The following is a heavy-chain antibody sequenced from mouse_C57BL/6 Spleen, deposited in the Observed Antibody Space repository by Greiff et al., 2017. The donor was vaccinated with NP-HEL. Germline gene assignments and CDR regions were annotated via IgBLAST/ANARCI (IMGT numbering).Heavy chain of an antibody. CDR2: ISGGGGNT. CDR1: GFTFSSYT. V-gene: IGHV5-9*01. J-gene: IGHJ2*01. Sequence: EVKLVESGGGLVKPGGSLKLSCAASGFTFSSYTMSWVRQTPEKRLEWVATISGGGGNTYYPDSVKGRFTISRDNAKTTLYLQMSSLRSEDTALYYCARHPYGYFDCWGQGTTLTVSS. CDR3: ARHPYGYFDC. D-gene: IGHD2-10*02.